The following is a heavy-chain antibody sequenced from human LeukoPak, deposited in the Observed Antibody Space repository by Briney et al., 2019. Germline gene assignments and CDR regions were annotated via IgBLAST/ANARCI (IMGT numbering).Heavy chain of an antibody. Sequence: GGSLRLSCAASGFTFSSYAMSWVRQAPGKGLEWVSAISGSGGSTYYADSMKGRFTISRDNSKNTLYLQMNSLRAEDTAVYYCAKDISSGWCFDYWGQGTLVTVSS. V-gene: IGHV3-23*01. D-gene: IGHD6-19*01. CDR2: ISGSGGST. J-gene: IGHJ4*02. CDR3: AKDISSGWCFDY. CDR1: GFTFSSYA.